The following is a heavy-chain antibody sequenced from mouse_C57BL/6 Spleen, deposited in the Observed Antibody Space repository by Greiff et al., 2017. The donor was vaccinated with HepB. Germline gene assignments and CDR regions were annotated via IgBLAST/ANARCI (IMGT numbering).Heavy chain of an antibody. CDR2: IDPENGDT. V-gene: IGHV14-4*01. CDR1: GFNIKDDY. Sequence: DVQLQESGAELVRPGASVKLSCTASGFNIKDDYMHWVKQRPEQGLEWIGWIDPENGDTEYASKFQGKATITADTSSNTAYLQLSSLTSEDTAVDYCTTYYYGSSYGYFDVWGTGTTVTVSS. J-gene: IGHJ1*03. D-gene: IGHD1-1*01. CDR3: TTYYYGSSYGYFDV.